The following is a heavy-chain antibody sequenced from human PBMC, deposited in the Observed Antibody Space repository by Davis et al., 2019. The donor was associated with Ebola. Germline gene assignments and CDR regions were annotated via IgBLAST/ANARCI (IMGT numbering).Heavy chain of an antibody. J-gene: IGHJ5*02. CDR2: INAGNGET. CDR1: GYTFTTSA. V-gene: IGHV1-3*01. D-gene: IGHD3-16*01. Sequence: AASVKVSCKASGYTFTTSAMHWVRQVPGQRLEWMGWINAGNGETKYSEKFQGRVTMTTDTSTSTAYMELRSLRSDDTAVYYCARGIGDGIWKQFWGRFDPWGQGTLVTVSS. CDR3: ARGIGDGIWKQFWGRFDP.